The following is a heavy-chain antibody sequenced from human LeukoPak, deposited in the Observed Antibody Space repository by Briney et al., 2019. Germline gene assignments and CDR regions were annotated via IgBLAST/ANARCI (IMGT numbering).Heavy chain of an antibody. V-gene: IGHV1-2*04. J-gene: IGHJ3*02. D-gene: IGHD2-2*01. CDR3: ARDRGGGYCSSTSCYPADAFDI. CDR1: GYTFTGYY. CDR2: INPNSSGT. Sequence: GASVKVSCKASGYTFTGYYMHWVRQAPGQGLEWMGWINPNSSGTNYAQKFQGWVTMTRDTSISTAYMELSRLRSDDTAVYYCARDRGGGYCSSTSCYPADAFDIWGQGTMVTVSS.